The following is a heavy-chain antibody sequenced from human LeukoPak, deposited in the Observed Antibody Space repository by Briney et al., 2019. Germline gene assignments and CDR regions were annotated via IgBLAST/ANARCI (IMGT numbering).Heavy chain of an antibody. V-gene: IGHV4-59*01. Sequence: SETLSLTCTVSGGSISSYYWSWIRQPPGKGLEWIGYVYYSGSTNYNPSLKSRVTISVDTSKNQFSLKLSSVTAADTAVYYCARRGGSGSYSPPYYFDYWGQGALVTVSS. CDR1: GGSISSYY. CDR2: VYYSGST. D-gene: IGHD3-10*01. CDR3: ARRGGSGSYSPPYYFDY. J-gene: IGHJ4*02.